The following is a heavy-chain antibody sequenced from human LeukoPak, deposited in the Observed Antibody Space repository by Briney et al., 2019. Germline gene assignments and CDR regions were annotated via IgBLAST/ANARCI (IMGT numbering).Heavy chain of an antibody. CDR3: ARVVVGSGSYKFDY. CDR1: GGSFSGYY. Sequence: SETLSLTCAVYGGSFSGYYWSWIRQPPGKGLEWIGYIYYSGSTYYNPSLKSRVTISVDTSKNQFSLKLSSVTAADTAVYYCARVVVGSGSYKFDYWGQGTLVTVSS. CDR2: IYYSGST. D-gene: IGHD3-10*01. J-gene: IGHJ4*02. V-gene: IGHV4-30-4*01.